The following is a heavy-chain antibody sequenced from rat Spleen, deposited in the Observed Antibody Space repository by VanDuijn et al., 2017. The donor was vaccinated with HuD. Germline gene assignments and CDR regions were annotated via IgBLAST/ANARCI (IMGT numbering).Heavy chain of an antibody. CDR2: SGST. V-gene: IGHV3-1*01. CDR3: ARYGQLTGGGFDY. J-gene: IGHJ2*01. Sequence: SGSTGYNPSLKSRISITRDTSKNQFFLQLNSVTTEDTATYYCARYGQLTGGGFDYWGQGVMVTVSS. D-gene: IGHD5-1*01.